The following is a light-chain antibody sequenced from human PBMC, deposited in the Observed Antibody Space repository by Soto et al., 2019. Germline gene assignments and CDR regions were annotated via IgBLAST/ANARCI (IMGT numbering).Light chain of an antibody. Sequence: EIVLTQSPGTLSLSPGERATLSCRASQSVSSSYLAWYQQKPGQAPRLLIYGASIRATGIPDRFSGSGSGTDFTRTISRLEPEDFAVYYCQQYGSTPPYTFGQETKMEIK. CDR1: QSVSSSY. V-gene: IGKV3-20*01. J-gene: IGKJ2*01. CDR2: GAS. CDR3: QQYGSTPPYT.